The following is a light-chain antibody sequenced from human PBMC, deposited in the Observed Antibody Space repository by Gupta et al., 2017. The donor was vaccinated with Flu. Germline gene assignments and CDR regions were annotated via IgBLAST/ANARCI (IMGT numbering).Light chain of an antibody. Sequence: SAGQTAVITCSGDKLGDKVACWYQQKPGHSPVLVSYQDTKRPSGIPERFAGSNSGTTALMTISGTQAMEEAYYYWPEWDSSTLVFGGGTKVTVI. CDR3: PEWDSSTLV. CDR2: QDT. CDR1: KLGDKV. J-gene: IGLJ2*01. V-gene: IGLV3-1*01.